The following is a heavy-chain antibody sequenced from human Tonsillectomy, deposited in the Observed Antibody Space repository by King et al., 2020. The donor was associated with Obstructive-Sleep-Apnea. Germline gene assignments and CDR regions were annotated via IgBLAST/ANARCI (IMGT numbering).Heavy chain of an antibody. Sequence: VQLVESGGGLVKPGGSLRLSCAASGFTFSSYSINWVRQAPGKGLEWVSSISRSSSYIYYADSVKGRFTISRDNAKNSLYLQMNSLRAEDTAVYYCARDRQSMVRGVINYWGQGTLVTVSS. D-gene: IGHD3-10*01. CDR1: GFTFSSYS. J-gene: IGHJ4*02. CDR3: ARDRQSMVRGVINY. V-gene: IGHV3-21*01. CDR2: ISRSSSYI.